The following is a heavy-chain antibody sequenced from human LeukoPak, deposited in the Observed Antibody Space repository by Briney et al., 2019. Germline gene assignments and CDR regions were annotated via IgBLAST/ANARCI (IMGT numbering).Heavy chain of an antibody. Sequence: SETLSLTCAVYGGSFSGYYWSWIRQPPGKGLEWIGEINHSGSTNYNPSLKSRVTISVDTSKNQFSLKLSSVTAADTAVYYCATSSSWTYWYFDLWGRGTLVTVSS. CDR3: ATSSSWTYWYFDL. D-gene: IGHD6-13*01. V-gene: IGHV4-34*01. CDR2: INHSGST. CDR1: GGSFSGYY. J-gene: IGHJ2*01.